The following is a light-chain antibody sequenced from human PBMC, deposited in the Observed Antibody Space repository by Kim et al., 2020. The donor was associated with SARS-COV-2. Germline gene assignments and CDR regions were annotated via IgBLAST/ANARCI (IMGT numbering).Light chain of an antibody. CDR2: DVS. Sequence: QSALTQPASVSGSPGQSITISCTGTSSDVGGYNCVSWYQQHPGKAPKLIIYDVSNRPSGVSNRFSGSKSDNTASLTISGLQAEDEADYYCTSYTGSSTPYVFGTGTKVTVL. V-gene: IGLV2-14*03. CDR3: TSYTGSSTPYV. CDR1: SSDVGGYNC. J-gene: IGLJ1*01.